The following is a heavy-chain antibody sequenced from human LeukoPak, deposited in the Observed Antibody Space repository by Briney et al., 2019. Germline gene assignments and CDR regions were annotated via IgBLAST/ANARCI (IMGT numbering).Heavy chain of an antibody. V-gene: IGHV5-51*01. CDR1: GHSFTSYW. Sequence: AGESLKISCKGSGHSFTSYWIAWVRQMPGKGLEWMGIIYPGDSDTRYSPSFQGQVTISADKSISTAYLQWSSLKASDTAMYYCARSGYCTNALCLGWFDPWGQGTLVTVSS. CDR3: ARSGYCTNALCLGWFDP. J-gene: IGHJ5*02. D-gene: IGHD2-8*01. CDR2: IYPGDSDT.